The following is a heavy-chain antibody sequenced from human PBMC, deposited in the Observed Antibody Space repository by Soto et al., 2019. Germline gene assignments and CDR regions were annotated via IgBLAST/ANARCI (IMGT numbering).Heavy chain of an antibody. CDR2: ISAYNGNT. CDR1: GYTFTSYG. V-gene: IGHV1-18*01. D-gene: IGHD1-7*01. J-gene: IGHJ6*02. CDR3: ARDRELTGTTSSGYYYYYGMDV. Sequence: ASVKVSCKASGYTFTSYGISWVRQAPGQGLEWMGWISAYNGNTNYAQKLQGRVTMTTDTSTSTAYMELRSLRSDDTAVYYCARDRELTGTTSSGYYYYYGMDVWGQGTTVTVSS.